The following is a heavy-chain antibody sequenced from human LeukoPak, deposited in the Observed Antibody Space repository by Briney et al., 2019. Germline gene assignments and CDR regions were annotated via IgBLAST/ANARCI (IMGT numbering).Heavy chain of an antibody. J-gene: IGHJ3*02. V-gene: IGHV3-21*04. CDR1: GFTFSSYS. CDR3: AKSGSYFAFDI. Sequence: PGGSLRLSCAASGFTFSSYSMNWVRQAPGKGLEWVSSISSSSSYIYYADSVRGRFTISRDNSENTLYLQMNSLRAEDTAVYYCAKSGSYFAFDIWGQGTMVTVSS. CDR2: ISSSSSYI. D-gene: IGHD1-26*01.